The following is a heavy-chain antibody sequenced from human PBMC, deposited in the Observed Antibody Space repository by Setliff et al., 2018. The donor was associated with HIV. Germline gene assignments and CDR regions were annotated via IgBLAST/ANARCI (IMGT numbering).Heavy chain of an antibody. J-gene: IGHJ6*02. CDR2: IIPALGTA. Sequence: ASVKVSCKASGGSFSSFTISWVRQAPGQGLEWMGGIIPALGTANYAQKFQGRVTMTADESTSTVYMELSSLRSEDTAIYYCARASGAAAGYYYYGMDVWGQGTTVTVSS. CDR3: ARASGAAAGYYYYGMDV. V-gene: IGHV1-69*13. D-gene: IGHD6-13*01. CDR1: GGSFSSFT.